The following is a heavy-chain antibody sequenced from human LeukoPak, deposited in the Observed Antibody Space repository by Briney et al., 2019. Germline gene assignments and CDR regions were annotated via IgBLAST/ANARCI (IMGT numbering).Heavy chain of an antibody. CDR2: INQDGSEK. Sequence: GGSLRLSCPASGFPFSTYWMSWVRQAPGKGLEWVANINQDGSEKYYVDSVKGRFTISRDNAKNSLYLQMNSLRAEDTAVYYCARVLWFGELLSSPFDYWGQGTLVTVSS. CDR3: ARVLWFGELLSSPFDY. D-gene: IGHD3-10*01. V-gene: IGHV3-7*01. J-gene: IGHJ4*02. CDR1: GFPFSTYW.